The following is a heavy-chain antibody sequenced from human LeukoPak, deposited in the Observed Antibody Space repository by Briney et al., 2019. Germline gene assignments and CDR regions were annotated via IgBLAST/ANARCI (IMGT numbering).Heavy chain of an antibody. D-gene: IGHD3-22*01. Sequence: GGSLRLSCAASGFTFSSYEMNWVRQAPGKGLEWVSYISSSGSTIYYADSVKGRFTISRDNAKNSLYLQMNSLRAEDTAVYYCARDLTLTSSGYSLDYWGQGTLVTVSS. CDR2: ISSSGSTI. CDR1: GFTFSSYE. V-gene: IGHV3-48*03. CDR3: ARDLTLTSSGYSLDY. J-gene: IGHJ4*02.